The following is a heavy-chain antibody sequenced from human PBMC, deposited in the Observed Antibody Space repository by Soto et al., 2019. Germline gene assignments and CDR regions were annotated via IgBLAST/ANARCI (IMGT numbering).Heavy chain of an antibody. CDR1: GGSITDYS. V-gene: IGHV4-4*07. CDR3: ARDQGVVVTADNWFDP. CDR2: IFSSGST. D-gene: IGHD2-21*02. J-gene: IGHJ5*02. Sequence: SETLSLTCTVSGGSITDYSWVWIRQPARKGLEWIGRIFSSGSTNYNPSLKGRITMSLDTSKNQFSLKLNSATATDTAVYFCARDQGVVVTADNWFDPWGQGILVTVS.